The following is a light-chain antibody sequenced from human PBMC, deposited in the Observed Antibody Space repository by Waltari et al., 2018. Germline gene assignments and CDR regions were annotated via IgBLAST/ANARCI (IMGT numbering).Light chain of an antibody. J-gene: IGKJ4*01. Sequence: DIQMTQSPSSLSASVGDRVIITCQASQDIRNYLNWYQQKLGKAPKLLIHDASNLETGVPSRFSGSGSGTHFTFTISNLQPEDIATCYCQQYDNLPERLTFGGGTKVEIK. V-gene: IGKV1-33*01. CDR3: QQYDNLPERLT. CDR1: QDIRNY. CDR2: DAS.